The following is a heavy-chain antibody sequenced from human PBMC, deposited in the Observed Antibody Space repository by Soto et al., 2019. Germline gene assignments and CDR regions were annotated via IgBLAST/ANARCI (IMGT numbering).Heavy chain of an antibody. CDR3: ARLRRDRGAAFDL. V-gene: IGHV1-69*01. J-gene: IGHJ3*01. CDR1: GGPFGSSA. D-gene: IGHD2-15*01. CDR2: ISPVFDKA. Sequence: QVQLVQSGADVKKPGSSLKVSCKTSGGPFGSSAFSWVRQAPAQGLDWMGEISPVFDKANYAQNFQARLTSTAAEPTGTVFMQRSSLRSEDTAVYFCARLRRDRGAAFDLWGLRPVVTVSS.